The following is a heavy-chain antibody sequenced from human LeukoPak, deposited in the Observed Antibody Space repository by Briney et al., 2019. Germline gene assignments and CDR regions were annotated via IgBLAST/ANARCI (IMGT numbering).Heavy chain of an antibody. CDR2: IQNDTSTE. J-gene: IGHJ4*02. Sequence: GGSLRLSCAASGFTFSSYAMSWVRQAPGKGLEWVAVIQNDTSTENFADSVKGRFTISRDNSKNTVFLQMNSLRVEDTAVYYCARELSQIVWGGLDYGGQGTLVSVSS. V-gene: IGHV3-30*03. D-gene: IGHD2-21*01. CDR1: GFTFSSYA. CDR3: ARELSQIVWGGLDY.